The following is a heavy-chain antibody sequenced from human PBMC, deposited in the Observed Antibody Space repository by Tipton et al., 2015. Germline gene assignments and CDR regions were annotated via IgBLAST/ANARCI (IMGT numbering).Heavy chain of an antibody. CDR2: IFYSGDT. Sequence: LRLSCTVSGGSISNNYWGWIRQPPGKGLEYIGYIFYSGDTNYNPSLKSRVSMSVDTSKNQISLTLTSVTAADTAVYYCARFRFDYFDYWGHGPLVTVSS. D-gene: IGHD3-3*01. CDR3: ARFRFDYFDY. V-gene: IGHV4-59*13. CDR1: GGSISNNY. J-gene: IGHJ4*01.